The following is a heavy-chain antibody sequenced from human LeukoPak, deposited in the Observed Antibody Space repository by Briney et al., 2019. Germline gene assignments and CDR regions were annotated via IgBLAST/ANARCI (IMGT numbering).Heavy chain of an antibody. Sequence: SETLSLTCAVSGGSISSGGYSWSWIRQPPGKGLEWIGYIYHSGSTYYNPSLKSRVTISVDRSKNQFSLKLSSVTAADTAVYYCARDRTDRSVDYWGQGTLVTVSS. CDR1: GGSISSGGYS. J-gene: IGHJ4*02. CDR3: ARDRTDRSVDY. CDR2: IYHSGST. V-gene: IGHV4-30-2*01.